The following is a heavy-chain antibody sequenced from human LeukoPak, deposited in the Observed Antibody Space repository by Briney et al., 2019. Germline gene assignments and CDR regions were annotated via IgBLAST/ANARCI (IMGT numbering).Heavy chain of an antibody. Sequence: SSETLSLTCTVSSGSISNYYWAWIRQPPGKGLEWIGSIFYGGSTFYNPSLKRRVIISVDTSKNQFSLNLTSVTAADTAVYYCARDAKRFYAANWFDPWGQGTLVTVSS. J-gene: IGHJ5*02. CDR2: IFYGGST. CDR3: ARDAKRFYAANWFDP. V-gene: IGHV4-39*07. D-gene: IGHD2/OR15-2a*01. CDR1: SGSISNYY.